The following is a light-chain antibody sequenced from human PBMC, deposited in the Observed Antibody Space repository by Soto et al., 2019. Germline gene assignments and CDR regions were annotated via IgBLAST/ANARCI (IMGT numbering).Light chain of an antibody. CDR3: QQSYNIPCT. CDR1: QTIANS. Sequence: DIQMTQSPSSLSASVGDRVTITCRSSQTIANSLNWYQQKPGKAPNLLIFAASSLHSGVPSRFSGTGSGTDFTLTISSLQPEDSATYYCQQSYNIPCTFGQGTKLEIK. CDR2: AAS. V-gene: IGKV1-39*01. J-gene: IGKJ2*01.